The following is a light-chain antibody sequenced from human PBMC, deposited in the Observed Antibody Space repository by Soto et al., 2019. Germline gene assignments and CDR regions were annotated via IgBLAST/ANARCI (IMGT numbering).Light chain of an antibody. CDR1: SSDVGTYNL. Sequence: QSVLTQPASVSGSPGESITISCTGASSDVGTYNLVTWYQQHPGRVPKLILYEGNKRPSGVSSRFSASKSGNTASLTISGLQAGDEADYFCCSYAPSRTLLFGGGTKVTVL. CDR2: EGN. J-gene: IGLJ2*01. V-gene: IGLV2-23*01. CDR3: CSYAPSRTLL.